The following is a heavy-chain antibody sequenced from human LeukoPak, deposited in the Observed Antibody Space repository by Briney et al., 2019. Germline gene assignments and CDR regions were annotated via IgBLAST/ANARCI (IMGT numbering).Heavy chain of an antibody. V-gene: IGHV1-18*01. CDR3: ARDGGSVDAFDI. CDR1: GYTFTTYG. J-gene: IGHJ3*02. D-gene: IGHD3-10*01. CDR2: ISASNGNT. Sequence: ASVKVSCKASGYTFTTYGISWVRQAPGQGLEWMGWISASNGNTNYPQKVQGRVTMTTDTSTSTAYMELRSLRSDDTAVYYCARDGGSVDAFDIWGQGTMVTVSS.